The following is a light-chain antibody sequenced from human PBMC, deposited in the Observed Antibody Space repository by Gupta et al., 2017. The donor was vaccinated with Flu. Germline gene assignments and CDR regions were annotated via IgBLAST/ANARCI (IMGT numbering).Light chain of an antibody. V-gene: IGLV3-21*03. CDR1: KMGSKS. CDR3: QSPDRSSDHWV. CDR2: DDS. J-gene: IGLJ3*02. Sequence: GKTARITGTGTKMGSKSVYWYQPTPGQAPVLLVYDDSDRPSGIPERFSGSTYGTTATLTISRVQAGDEADYYCQSPDRSSDHWVFGGGTKLTVL.